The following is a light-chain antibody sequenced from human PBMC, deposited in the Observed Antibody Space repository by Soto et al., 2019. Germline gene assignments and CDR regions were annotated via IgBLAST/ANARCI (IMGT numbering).Light chain of an antibody. CDR1: QSVSNDF. Sequence: EIVLTQSPATLSLSPGERATLSCRASQSVSNDFLAWYQQKAGQAPRLLIYGVSSTATGITDRFSGSGSGTDLTLTISRLEPEDFAVYYCQQYGTSLGITFGQGTRLEIK. J-gene: IGKJ5*01. V-gene: IGKV3-20*01. CDR2: GVS. CDR3: QQYGTSLGIT.